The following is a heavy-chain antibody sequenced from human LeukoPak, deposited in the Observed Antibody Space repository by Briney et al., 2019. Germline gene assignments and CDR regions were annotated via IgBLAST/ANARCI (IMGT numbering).Heavy chain of an antibody. CDR3: AKKAAAGIAHFDY. D-gene: IGHD6-13*01. V-gene: IGHV3-30*02. Sequence: GGSLRLSRAASGFTFSSYGMHWVRQAPGKGLEWVAFIRYDGSNKYYADSVKGRFTISRDNSENTLYLQMNSLRAEDTAVYYCAKKAAAGIAHFDYWGQGTLVTVSS. CDR2: IRYDGSNK. CDR1: GFTFSSYG. J-gene: IGHJ4*02.